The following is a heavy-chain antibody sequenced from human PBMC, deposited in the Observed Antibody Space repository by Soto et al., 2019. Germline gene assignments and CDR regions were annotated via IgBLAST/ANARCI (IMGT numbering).Heavy chain of an antibody. D-gene: IGHD3-9*01. V-gene: IGHV2-5*02. CDR2: IYWDDDK. CDR1: GFSLSTSGVG. CDR3: AHSGYDILTGYYDKYNWFDP. J-gene: IGHJ5*02. Sequence: SGPTLVNPTQTLTLTCTFSGFSLSTSGVGVGWIRQPPGKALEWLALIYWDDDKRYSPSLKSRLTITKDTSKNQVVLTMTNMDPVDTATYYCAHSGYDILTGYYDKYNWFDPWGQGTLVTVS.